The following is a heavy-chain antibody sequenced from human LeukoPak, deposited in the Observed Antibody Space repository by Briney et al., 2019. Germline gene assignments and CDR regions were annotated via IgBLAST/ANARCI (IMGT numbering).Heavy chain of an antibody. Sequence: SETLSLTCTVSGGSISSHYWSWIRQPPGKGLEWIGCIYYSGSTNYNPSLKSRVTISVDTSKNQFSLKLTSVTAADTAVYYCASATELAAPFDYWGQGTLVTVSS. D-gene: IGHD2-15*01. CDR3: ASATELAAPFDY. J-gene: IGHJ4*02. CDR1: GGSISSHY. V-gene: IGHV4-59*08. CDR2: IYYSGST.